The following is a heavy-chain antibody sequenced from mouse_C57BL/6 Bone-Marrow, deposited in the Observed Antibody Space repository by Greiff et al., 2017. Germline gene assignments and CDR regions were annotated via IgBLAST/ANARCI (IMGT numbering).Heavy chain of an antibody. D-gene: IGHD2-5*01. V-gene: IGHV1-61*01. J-gene: IGHJ4*01. CDR1: GYTFTSYW. Sequence: VQLQQPGAELVRPGSSVKLSCKASGYTFTSYWMDWVKQRPGQGLEWIGNIYPSDSETHYNQKFKDKATLTVDKSSSTAYMQLSSLTAEDAAVFYWARRRAYYSNYDAMDYWGQGTSVTVSS. CDR3: ARRRAYYSNYDAMDY. CDR2: IYPSDSET.